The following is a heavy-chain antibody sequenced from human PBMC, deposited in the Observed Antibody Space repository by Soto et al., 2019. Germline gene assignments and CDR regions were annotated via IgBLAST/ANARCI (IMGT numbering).Heavy chain of an antibody. Sequence: PGGSLRLSCAASGFTFTNYAMTWVRQAPGKGLEWVTSISNSDNRAYYADSVGGRFTISRDNSRNTLYLQMDSLRAEDTAVYYCAKDNLYIFGRYSYYYMHIWGKGTTVTVSS. CDR3: AKDNLYIFGRYSYYYMHI. V-gene: IGHV3-23*01. J-gene: IGHJ6*03. CDR2: ISNSDNRA. D-gene: IGHD3-10*01. CDR1: GFTFTNYA.